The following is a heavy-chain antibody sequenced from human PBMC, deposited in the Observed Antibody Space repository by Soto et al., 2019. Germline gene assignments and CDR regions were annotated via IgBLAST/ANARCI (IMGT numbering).Heavy chain of an antibody. Sequence: GGSLRLSCAASGFTFSSYSMNWVRQAPGKGLEWVSYISSSSTIYYADSVKGRFTISRDNAKNSLYLQMNSLRAEDTAVYYCARYRRWLQNYYYYGMDVWGQGTTVTVSS. V-gene: IGHV3-48*04. CDR1: GFTFSSYS. CDR3: ARYRRWLQNYYYYGMDV. J-gene: IGHJ6*02. CDR2: ISSSSTI. D-gene: IGHD5-12*01.